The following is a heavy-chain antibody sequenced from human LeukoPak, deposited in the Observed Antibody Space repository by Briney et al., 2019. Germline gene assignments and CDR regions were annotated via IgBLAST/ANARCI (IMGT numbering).Heavy chain of an antibody. CDR3: ARDEYGDYIFNY. CDR1: GFTFSTYT. V-gene: IGHV3-64*01. J-gene: IGHJ4*02. Sequence: PGGSLRLSCAASGFTFSTYTMHWVRQAPGKGLEYVSAISSDGVNTYYAKSVKGRFTISRDNSKNTLYLQRGSLRGEDMAVYYCARDEYGDYIFNYWGQGTQVTVSS. D-gene: IGHD4-17*01. CDR2: ISSDGVNT.